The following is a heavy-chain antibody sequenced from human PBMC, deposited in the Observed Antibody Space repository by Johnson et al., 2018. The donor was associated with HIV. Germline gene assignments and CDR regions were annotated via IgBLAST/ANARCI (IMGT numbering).Heavy chain of an antibody. J-gene: IGHJ3*02. CDR2: IYDGGRT. Sequence: VQLVESGGGLIQPGESLRLSCAASGFTVSTYHMSWVRQAPGKGLEWVSVIYDGGRTYYGDSVKGRFTISGDTSKNTLHLEMNSLRAEDTAVYYCARGHSPDAFDIWGQGTIVTVSS. D-gene: IGHD6-13*01. CDR1: GFTVSTYH. V-gene: IGHV3-53*01. CDR3: ARGHSPDAFDI.